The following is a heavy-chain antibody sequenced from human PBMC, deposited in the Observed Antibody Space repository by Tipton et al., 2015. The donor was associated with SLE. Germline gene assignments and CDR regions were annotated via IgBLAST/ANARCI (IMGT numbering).Heavy chain of an antibody. CDR3: ASPNDYMDV. D-gene: IGHD2-8*01. CDR2: IDSDGTIT. V-gene: IGHV3-74*01. CDR1: GFTFNRYW. Sequence: GSLRLSCAASGFTFNRYWMHWVRQAPGKGLMWASRIDSDGTITNYADTVKGRFTISRDNAKNLLYLQLNSLRAEDTAVYYCASPNDYMDVWGKGTTVTVSS. J-gene: IGHJ6*03.